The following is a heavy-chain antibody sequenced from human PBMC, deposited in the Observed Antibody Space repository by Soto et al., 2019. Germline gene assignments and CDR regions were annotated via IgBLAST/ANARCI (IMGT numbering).Heavy chain of an antibody. CDR3: ARLRPTGYYFDY. V-gene: IGHV4-39*01. Sequence: QLQLQESGPGLVKPSETLSLTCTVSGGSISSSSYYWGWIRQPPGKGLEWIGSIYYSGSTYYNPSLKSRVTISVDTSKNQFSLTLSSVTAADTAVYYCARLRPTGYYFDYWGQGTLVTVSS. CDR1: GGSISSSSYY. J-gene: IGHJ4*02. CDR2: IYYSGST. D-gene: IGHD3-10*01.